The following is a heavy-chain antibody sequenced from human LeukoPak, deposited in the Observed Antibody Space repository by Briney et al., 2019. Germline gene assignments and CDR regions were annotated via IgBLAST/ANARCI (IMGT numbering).Heavy chain of an antibody. CDR3: ARAVRYFDWLLQANNWFDP. CDR2: INHSGST. Sequence: SETLSLTCAVYGGSFSGYYWSWIRQPPGKGLEWIGEINHSGSTNYNPSLKSRVTISVDTSKNQFSLKLSSVTAADTAVYYCARAVRYFDWLLQANNWFDPWGQGTLVTVSS. J-gene: IGHJ5*02. V-gene: IGHV4-34*01. CDR1: GGSFSGYY. D-gene: IGHD3-9*01.